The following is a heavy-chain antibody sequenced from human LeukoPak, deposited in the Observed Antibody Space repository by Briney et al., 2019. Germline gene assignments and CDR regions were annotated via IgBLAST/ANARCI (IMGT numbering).Heavy chain of an antibody. CDR3: ARDQGIYNHRIIDS. Sequence: GASVKVSCKASGGTFSSYAISWVRQAPGQGLEWMGWISAYNGNTNFAQEFQGRVTMTTDTSTSTASMELRSLRSDDTAVYYCARDQGIYNHRIIDSWGQGTLVTVSS. J-gene: IGHJ4*02. D-gene: IGHD5-12*01. CDR1: GGTFSSYA. CDR2: ISAYNGNT. V-gene: IGHV1-18*01.